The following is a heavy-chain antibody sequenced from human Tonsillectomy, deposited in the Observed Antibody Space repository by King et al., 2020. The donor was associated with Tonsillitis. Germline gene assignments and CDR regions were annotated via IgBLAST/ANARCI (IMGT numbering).Heavy chain of an antibody. CDR3: ATFSGYFDS. V-gene: IGHV4-34*01. CDR2: INHSEST. Sequence: VQLQQWGAGLLKPSETLSLTCAVYGGSFSGYYWSWIRQSPGKGLEWIGEINHSESTHYNPSLKSRVTISVDTSKNQFSLKLSSVTAADTAVYYCATFSGYFDSCGQGTLVTVSS. CDR1: GGSFSGYY. J-gene: IGHJ4*02.